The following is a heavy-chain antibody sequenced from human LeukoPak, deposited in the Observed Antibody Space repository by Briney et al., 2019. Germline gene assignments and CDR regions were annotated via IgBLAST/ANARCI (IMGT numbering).Heavy chain of an antibody. CDR1: GGSISSSNW. D-gene: IGHD6-19*01. CDR2: IYHSGST. V-gene: IGHV4-4*02. Sequence: SGTLSLTCAVSGGSISSSNWWSWVRQPPGKGLEWIGEIYHSGSTNYNPSLKSRVTISVDKSKNQFSLKLSSVTAADTAVYYCARVLYSSGWLYYGMDVWGQGTTVTVSS. J-gene: IGHJ6*02. CDR3: ARVLYSSGWLYYGMDV.